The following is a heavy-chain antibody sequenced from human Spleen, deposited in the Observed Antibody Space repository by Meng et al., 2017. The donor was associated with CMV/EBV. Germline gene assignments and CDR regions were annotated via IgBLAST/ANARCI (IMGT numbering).Heavy chain of an antibody. J-gene: IGHJ4*02. V-gene: IGHV3-11*01. CDR2: ISITGSII. D-gene: IGHD4-23*01. Sequence: GESLKISCVASGFTLSDYYMSWIRQAPGRGLEWVSLISITGSIIHYADSVKGRFTISKDNAKNSLYLQMNSLRGEDTAIYYCAKDGGVDSGGNSGSFDYWGQGTLVTVSS. CDR1: GFTLSDYY. CDR3: AKDGGVDSGGNSGSFDY.